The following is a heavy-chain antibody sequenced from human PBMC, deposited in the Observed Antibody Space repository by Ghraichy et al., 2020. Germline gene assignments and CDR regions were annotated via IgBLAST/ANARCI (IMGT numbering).Heavy chain of an antibody. V-gene: IGHV1-24*01. CDR2: FDPEDGET. Sequence: ASVKVSGKVSGYTLTELSMHWVRQAPGKGLEWMGGFDPEDGETIYAQKFQGRVTMTEDTSTDTAYMELSSLRSEDTAVYYCATGLGGYGGNSLGDWGQGTLVTVSS. CDR1: GYTLTELS. J-gene: IGHJ4*02. D-gene: IGHD4-23*01. CDR3: ATGLGGYGGNSLGD.